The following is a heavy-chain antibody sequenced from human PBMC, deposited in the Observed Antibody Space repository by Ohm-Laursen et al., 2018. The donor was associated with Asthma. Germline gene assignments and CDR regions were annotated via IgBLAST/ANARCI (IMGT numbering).Heavy chain of an antibody. V-gene: IGHV3-23*01. CDR3: AKESEVDY. J-gene: IGHJ4*02. CDR2: ITGSGGST. CDR1: GFTVSSYA. Sequence: SLRLSCTASGFTVSSYAMSWVRQAPGKGLEWVSGITGSGGSTYYADSVKGRFTISRDNSKNTLYLQMNSLRAEDTAVYYCAKESEVDYWGQGTLVTVSS.